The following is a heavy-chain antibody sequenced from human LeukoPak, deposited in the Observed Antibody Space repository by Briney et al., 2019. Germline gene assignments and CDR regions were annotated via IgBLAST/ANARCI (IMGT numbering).Heavy chain of an antibody. J-gene: IGHJ6*02. V-gene: IGHV3-30*03. CDR1: GFTFSSYG. CDR2: ISYDGSNK. CDR3: SGGYYYDSSGYYYYYYGMDV. Sequence: PGGSLRLSCAASGFTFSSYGMHWVRQAPGKGLEWVAVISYDGSNKYYADSVKGRFTISRDNSKNTLYLQMNSLRVEDTAVYYCSGGYYYDSSGYYYYYYGMDVWGQGTTVTVSS. D-gene: IGHD3-22*01.